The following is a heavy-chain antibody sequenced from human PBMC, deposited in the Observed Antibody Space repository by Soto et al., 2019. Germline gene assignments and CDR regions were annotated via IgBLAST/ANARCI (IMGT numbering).Heavy chain of an antibody. J-gene: IGHJ3*02. D-gene: IGHD2-8*02. CDR2: ITPIFGTA. V-gene: IGHV1-69*13. Sequence: SVKVSCKASGGTFSSYAISWVRQAPGQGLEWMGGITPIFGTANYAQKFQGRVTITADESTSTAYMELSSLRSEDTAVYYCARDRFPSTLLAALDIWGQGTMVTVPS. CDR3: ARDRFPSTLLAALDI. CDR1: GGTFSSYA.